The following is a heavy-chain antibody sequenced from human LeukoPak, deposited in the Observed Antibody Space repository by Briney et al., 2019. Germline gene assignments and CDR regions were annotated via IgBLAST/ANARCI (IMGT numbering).Heavy chain of an antibody. Sequence: SGGSLRLSCAASGFTFSSYGMNWVRQAPGKGLEWVSFISSSSTYINYADSVKGRFTISRDNAKNSLYLQMNSLRAEDTAVYYCARGLLFIAAAGTGAFDIWGQGTMVTVSS. V-gene: IGHV3-21*01. J-gene: IGHJ3*02. CDR2: ISSSSTYI. CDR3: ARGLLFIAAAGTGAFDI. D-gene: IGHD6-13*01. CDR1: GFTFSSYG.